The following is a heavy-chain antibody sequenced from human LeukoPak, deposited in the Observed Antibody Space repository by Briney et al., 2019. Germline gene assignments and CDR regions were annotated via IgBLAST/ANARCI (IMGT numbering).Heavy chain of an antibody. D-gene: IGHD3-10*01. Sequence: AASVKDSCKASGYTFTSYGISWVRQAPGQGLEWMGWISAYNSAYNGNTHYAQKLQGRVTMTTDTSTNTGYMELRSLRSDDTAVYYCAREYGSGSYTGVDYWGQGTLVTVSS. CDR1: GYTFTSYG. CDR2: ISAYNSAYNGNT. J-gene: IGHJ4*02. CDR3: AREYGSGSYTGVDY. V-gene: IGHV1-18*01.